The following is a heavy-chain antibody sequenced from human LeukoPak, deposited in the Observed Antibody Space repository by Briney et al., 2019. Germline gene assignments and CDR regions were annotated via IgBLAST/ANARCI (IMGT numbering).Heavy chain of an antibody. J-gene: IGHJ6*03. CDR1: GFTFSSYS. D-gene: IGHD3-3*01. CDR2: ISSSSSTI. Sequence: GGSLRLSCAASGFTFSSYSMNWVRQAPGKGLEWVSYISSSSSTIYYADSVKGRFTISRDNAKNSLYLQMNSLRAEDTAVYYCARELHYDFWSGHSLYYYYMDVWGKGTTVTVSS. CDR3: ARELHYDFWSGHSLYYYYMDV. V-gene: IGHV3-48*01.